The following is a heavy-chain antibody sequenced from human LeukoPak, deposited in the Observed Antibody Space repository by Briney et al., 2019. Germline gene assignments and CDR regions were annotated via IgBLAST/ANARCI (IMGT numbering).Heavy chain of an antibody. Sequence: SQTLSLTCAISGDSVSSNSAAWNWIRQSPSRGLEWLGRTYYRSKWYNDYAVSVKSRITINPDTSKNQFSLQLNSVTPEDTAVYYCARDCSSTSCYAVGDAFDIWGQGTMVTVSS. CDR3: ARDCSSTSCYAVGDAFDI. D-gene: IGHD2-2*01. V-gene: IGHV6-1*01. CDR2: TYYRSKWYN. J-gene: IGHJ3*02. CDR1: GDSVSSNSAA.